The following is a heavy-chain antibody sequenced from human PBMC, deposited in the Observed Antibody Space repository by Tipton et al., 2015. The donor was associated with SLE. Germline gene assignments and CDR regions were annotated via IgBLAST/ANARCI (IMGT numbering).Heavy chain of an antibody. Sequence: QLVQSGGGVVQPGRSLRLSCAASGFTFSSYAMHWVRQAPGKGLEWIGYIYYSGSTYYNPSLESRVTISGDTSKNQFSLKLSSVTAADTAVYYCARVARYSGSWHVDYFDYWGRGTLVTVSS. CDR2: IYYSGST. CDR1: GFTFSSYAMH. CDR3: ARVARYSGSWHVDYFDY. D-gene: IGHD6-25*01. J-gene: IGHJ4*02. V-gene: IGHV4-59*08.